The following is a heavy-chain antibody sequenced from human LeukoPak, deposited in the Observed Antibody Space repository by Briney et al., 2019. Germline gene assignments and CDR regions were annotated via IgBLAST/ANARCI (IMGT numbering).Heavy chain of an antibody. V-gene: IGHV3-64*01. D-gene: IGHD3-10*01. CDR2: ISSNGGST. CDR1: GFTFSSYA. CDR3: ARGFPSPDKRPC. J-gene: IGHJ4*02. Sequence: GGSLRLSRAASGFTFSSYAMHWVRQAPGKGLEYVSAISSNGGSTYYANSVKGRFTIPRDNSKNTLYLQVGSLRAEDMAVYYCARGFPSPDKRPCWGQGTLVTVSS.